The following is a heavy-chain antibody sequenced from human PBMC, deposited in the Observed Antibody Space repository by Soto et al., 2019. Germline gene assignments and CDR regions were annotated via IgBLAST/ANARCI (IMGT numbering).Heavy chain of an antibody. D-gene: IGHD3-3*01. CDR2: ISGSDGKT. Sequence: PGGSLRLSCVASGFSFGSYALTWVRQAPGKGLEWVSTISGSDGKTFYADAVKGRFSISRDISQSNLYLQMNSLRADDTAIYYCARWSYLDYWGQATRGTVSS. CDR1: GFSFGSYA. V-gene: IGHV3-23*01. CDR3: ARWSYLDY. J-gene: IGHJ4*02.